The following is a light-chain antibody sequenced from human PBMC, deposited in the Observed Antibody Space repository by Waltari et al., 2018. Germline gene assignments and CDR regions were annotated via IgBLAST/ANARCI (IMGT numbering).Light chain of an antibody. CDR1: SSDIGYYIY. V-gene: IGLV2-14*03. Sequence: QSALTQPASVSGSPGQSITISCTGTSSDIGYYIYVSWYQQHPGKAPKLMIYDVRNRPSGVSNRFSGSKSGNTASLTISGLQAEDEADYYCSSYTTSSTVVFGGGTKLTVL. CDR2: DVR. J-gene: IGLJ2*01. CDR3: SSYTTSSTVV.